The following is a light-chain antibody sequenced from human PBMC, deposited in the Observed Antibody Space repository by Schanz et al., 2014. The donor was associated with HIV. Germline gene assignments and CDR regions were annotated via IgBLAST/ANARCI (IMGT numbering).Light chain of an antibody. CDR1: SSDVGSYNL. V-gene: IGLV2-14*02. Sequence: QSVLTQPASVSGSPGQSITISCTGTSSDVGSYNLVSWYQQHPGKAPKLMIYEVSKRPSGVSNRFSGSKSGNTASLTISGLQAEDEADYYCSSYTGSSSVIFGGGTKLTVL. J-gene: IGLJ2*01. CDR2: EVS. CDR3: SSYTGSSSVI.